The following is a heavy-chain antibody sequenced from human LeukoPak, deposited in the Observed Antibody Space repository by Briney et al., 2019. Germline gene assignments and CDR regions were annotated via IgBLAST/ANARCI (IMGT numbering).Heavy chain of an antibody. J-gene: IGHJ5*02. D-gene: IGHD3-3*01. CDR2: IYTSGST. CDR3: ARDGELRFLDPRSRASGNWFDP. CDR1: GGSISSGSYY. Sequence: SETLSLTCSVSGGSISSGSYYWSWIRQPAGKGLEWIGRIYTSGSTNYNPSLKSRVTISVDTSKNQFSLKLSSVTATDTAVYYCARDGELRFLDPRSRASGNWFDPWGQGTLVTVSS. V-gene: IGHV4-61*02.